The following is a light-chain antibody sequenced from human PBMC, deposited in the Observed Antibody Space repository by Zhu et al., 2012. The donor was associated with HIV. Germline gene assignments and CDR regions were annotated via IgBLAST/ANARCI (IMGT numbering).Light chain of an antibody. CDR2: KAS. CDR1: ESVNSW. J-gene: IGKJ1*01. V-gene: IGKV1-5*03. Sequence: DIQIDPVSILPVCIYRRQSHHHLPGQSESVNSWLAWYQQKPGEAPKVLIYKASTLESGVPSRFSGSGSGTEFTLTISSLQPGDCAIYYCHQYKTEPWTFGQGTTVEIK. CDR3: HQYKTEPWT.